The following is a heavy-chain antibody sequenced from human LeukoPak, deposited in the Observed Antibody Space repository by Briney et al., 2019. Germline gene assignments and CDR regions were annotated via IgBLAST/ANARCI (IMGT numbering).Heavy chain of an antibody. D-gene: IGHD3-3*01. J-gene: IGHJ5*02. CDR2: INHSGST. Sequence: SETLSLTCAVHGESFSNYFWSWIRQPPGKGLEWIGGINHSGSTNYNPSLKSRVTISVDTSKNQFSLKLSSVTAADTAVYYCAREGVGYYDFWSGYLDNWFDPWGQGTLVTVSS. V-gene: IGHV4-34*01. CDR3: AREGVGYYDFWSGYLDNWFDP. CDR1: GESFSNYF.